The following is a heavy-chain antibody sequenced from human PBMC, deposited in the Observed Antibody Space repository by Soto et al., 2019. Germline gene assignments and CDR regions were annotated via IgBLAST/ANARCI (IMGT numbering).Heavy chain of an antibody. D-gene: IGHD3-10*01. CDR3: ARQGFGQLHGLVDV. Sequence: PSETLSLTCSVSGGSITSHYCSWFRQPPGKGLEWIGYIHHSGSTSYNTSLKSRVTMSVDTSKNQFSLKVNSVTAAVTALYYCARQGFGQLHGLVDVWGPGTTVTVSS. J-gene: IGHJ6*02. V-gene: IGHV4-59*08. CDR2: IHHSGST. CDR1: GGSITSHY.